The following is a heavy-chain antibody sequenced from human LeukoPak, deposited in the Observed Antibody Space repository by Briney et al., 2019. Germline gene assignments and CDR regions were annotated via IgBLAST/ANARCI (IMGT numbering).Heavy chain of an antibody. CDR3: AKAPQVEQWLGELAPDY. D-gene: IGHD6-19*01. CDR1: GFTFDDYA. V-gene: IGHV3-43*02. Sequence: GGSLRLSCAASGFTFDDYAMHWVRQAPGKGLEWVSLISGDGGSTYYADSVKGRFTISRDNSKNSLCLQMNSLRTEDTALYYCAKAPQVEQWLGELAPDYWGQGTLVTVSS. CDR2: ISGDGGST. J-gene: IGHJ4*02.